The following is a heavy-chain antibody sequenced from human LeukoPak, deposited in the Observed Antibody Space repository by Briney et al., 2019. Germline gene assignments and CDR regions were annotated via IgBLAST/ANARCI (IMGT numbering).Heavy chain of an antibody. Sequence: PGGSLRLSCAASGFTFSAYGMHWVRQAPGKGPEWVAIISYDGSNKYYPDSVKGRFTISRDDSKNTLYLQMNSLRTEDTAVYYCAKELTRPNRPVAGLNYWGQGTLVTVSS. CDR1: GFTFSAYG. J-gene: IGHJ4*02. CDR3: AKELTRPNRPVAGLNY. D-gene: IGHD6-19*01. CDR2: ISYDGSNK. V-gene: IGHV3-30*18.